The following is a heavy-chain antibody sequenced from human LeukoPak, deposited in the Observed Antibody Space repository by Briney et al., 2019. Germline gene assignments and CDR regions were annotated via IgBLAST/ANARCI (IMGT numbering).Heavy chain of an antibody. CDR2: IYYSGST. V-gene: IGHV4-59*08. D-gene: IGHD4-23*01. CDR3: ARHSPESSTTVDWYFDL. CDR1: GGSISSYY. Sequence: PSETLSLTCTVSGGSISSYYWSWIRQPPGKGLEWIGYIYYSGSTNYNPSLKSRVTISVDTSKNQFSLKLSSVTAADTAVYYCARHSPESSTTVDWYFDLWGRGTLVTVSS. J-gene: IGHJ2*01.